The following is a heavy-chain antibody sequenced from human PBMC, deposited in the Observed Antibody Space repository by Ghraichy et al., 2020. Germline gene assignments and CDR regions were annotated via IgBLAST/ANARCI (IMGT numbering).Heavy chain of an antibody. V-gene: IGHV4-31*03. Sequence: SETLSLTCTVSGGSIISDGYYWTWIRHQPGKGLEWIGYIYYSGTTYYNPSLKSRISISLDTSKNQFSLKLNTVTAADTATFYCARDAIVLVPPDSGHKPKHYHYGLDVWGRGATVVVSS. CDR3: ARDAIVLVPPDSGHKPKHYHYGLDV. CDR2: IYYSGTT. J-gene: IGHJ6*02. D-gene: IGHD2-2*01. CDR1: GGSIISDGYY.